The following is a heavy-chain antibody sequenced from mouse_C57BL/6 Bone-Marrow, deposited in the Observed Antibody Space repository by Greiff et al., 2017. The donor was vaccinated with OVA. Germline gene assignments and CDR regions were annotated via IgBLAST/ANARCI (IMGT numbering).Heavy chain of an antibody. J-gene: IGHJ4*01. CDR1: GFTFSDYY. CDR2: INYDGSST. Sequence: EVMLVESEGGLVQPGSSMKLSCTASGFTFSDYYMAWVRQVPEKGLEWVANINYDGSSTYYLDSLKSRFIISRDNAKNILYLQMSSLKSEDTATYYCARGYWDVDAMDYWGQGTSVTVSS. CDR3: ARGYWDVDAMDY. V-gene: IGHV5-16*01. D-gene: IGHD4-1*01.